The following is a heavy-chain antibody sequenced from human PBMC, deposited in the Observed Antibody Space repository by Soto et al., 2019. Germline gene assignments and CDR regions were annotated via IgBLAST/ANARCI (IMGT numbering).Heavy chain of an antibody. Sequence: GGSLRLSCAASGFTFSNYAMSWVRQAPGKGLEWVSVSSSGGSTYYAGSVQGRFTISRDNSNNTLYLQMNSLRAEDTAVYYCAKVSSGWPTRLEPWGQGTLVTVS. J-gene: IGHJ5*02. CDR2: SSSGGST. CDR3: AKVSSGWPTRLEP. CDR1: GFTFSNYA. D-gene: IGHD6-19*01. V-gene: IGHV3-23*01.